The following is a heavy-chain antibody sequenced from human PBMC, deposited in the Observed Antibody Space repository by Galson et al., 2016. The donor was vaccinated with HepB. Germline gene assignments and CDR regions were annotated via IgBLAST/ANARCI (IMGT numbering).Heavy chain of an antibody. CDR2: ISYDGSNK. D-gene: IGHD3-22*01. CDR1: GLTFSSYG. Sequence: SLRLSCAASGLTFSSYGMHWVRQAPGKGLEWVAVISYDGSNKYYADSVKGRFTISRDNSKNTLYLQMNSLRAEDTAVYYCAKAADYYDSSGYYYLNWFDPWGQGTLVTVSS. V-gene: IGHV3-30*18. CDR3: AKAADYYDSSGYYYLNWFDP. J-gene: IGHJ5*02.